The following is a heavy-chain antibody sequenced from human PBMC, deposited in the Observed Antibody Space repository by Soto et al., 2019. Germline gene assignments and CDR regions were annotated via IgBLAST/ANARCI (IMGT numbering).Heavy chain of an antibody. Sequence: RGESLKISFKGSGYSFTSYWISWVRQMPGKGLEWMGRIDPSDSYTNYSPSFQGHVTISADKSISTAYLQWSSLKASDTAMYYCAINGLLTYYDFWSGPIGHYGMDVWGQGTTVTVSS. CDR1: GYSFTSYW. J-gene: IGHJ6*02. V-gene: IGHV5-10-1*01. CDR3: AINGLLTYYDFWSGPIGHYGMDV. CDR2: IDPSDSYT. D-gene: IGHD3-3*01.